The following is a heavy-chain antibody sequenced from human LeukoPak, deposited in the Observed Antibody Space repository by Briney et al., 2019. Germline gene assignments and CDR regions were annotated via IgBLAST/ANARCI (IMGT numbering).Heavy chain of an antibody. Sequence: GGSLRLSCAASGFTFSSYSMNWVRQAPGKGLEWVSSISSSSSYIYYADSVKGRFTISRDNAKNSLYLQMNSLRAEDTAVYYCARDSRKGYCSSTSCCARNNWFDPWGQGTLVTVSS. CDR1: GFTFSSYS. CDR2: ISSSSSYI. CDR3: ARDSRKGYCSSTSCCARNNWFDP. J-gene: IGHJ5*02. V-gene: IGHV3-21*01. D-gene: IGHD2-2*01.